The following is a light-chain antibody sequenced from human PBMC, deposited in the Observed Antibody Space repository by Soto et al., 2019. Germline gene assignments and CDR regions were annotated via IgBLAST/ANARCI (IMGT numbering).Light chain of an antibody. Sequence: QSALTQPASVSGSPGQSITISCTGTSSDVGGYNFASWYQQHPGKVPKLMIFDVNRRPSGVSDRFSGSKSGNTASLTISGLQAEDEGDYYCCSYTSSSTHVFGSGTKVTVL. CDR1: SSDVGGYNF. CDR2: DVN. CDR3: CSYTSSSTHV. J-gene: IGLJ1*01. V-gene: IGLV2-14*03.